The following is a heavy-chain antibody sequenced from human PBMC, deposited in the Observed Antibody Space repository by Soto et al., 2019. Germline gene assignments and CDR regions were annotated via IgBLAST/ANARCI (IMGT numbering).Heavy chain of an antibody. CDR1: GFTFSSCA. CDR2: IIDSGGST. V-gene: IGHV3-23*01. J-gene: IGHJ6*02. CDR3: AKGRSYYYYYGVDV. Sequence: EVQLLESGGGLVQPGGSLRLSCAASGFTFSSCAMGWVGQAPGKGLEWVSDIIDSGGSTYYADSVKGRFTISRDNSKSTLYLQMNSLRAEDTALYYCAKGRSYYYYYGVDVWGQGTTVTVSS.